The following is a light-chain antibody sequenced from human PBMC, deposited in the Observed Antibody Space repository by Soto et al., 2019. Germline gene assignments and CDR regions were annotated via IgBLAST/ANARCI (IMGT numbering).Light chain of an antibody. V-gene: IGLV2-14*01. CDR2: EVS. Sequence: QSALTQPASVSGSPGQSITISCTGTSSDVGGYNYVSWYQQHPGKAPKLMIYEVSNRPSGVSNGFSGSKSVNTASLTISGLHSEDEADYYCSSYTSSLVVFGGGTKLTVL. CDR1: SSDVGGYNY. CDR3: SSYTSSLVV. J-gene: IGLJ2*01.